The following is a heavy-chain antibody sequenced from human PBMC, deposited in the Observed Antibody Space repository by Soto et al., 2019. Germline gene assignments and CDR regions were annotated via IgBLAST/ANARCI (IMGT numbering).Heavy chain of an antibody. CDR1: GFTFSSYA. Sequence: QVQLVESGGGVVQPGRSLRLSCAASGFTFSSYAMHWVRQAPGKGLEWVAVISYDGSNKYYADSVKGRFTISRDNSKNTLYLQMNSLRAEDTAVYYCASGGEVYYGMDVWGQGTTVTVSS. CDR2: ISYDGSNK. V-gene: IGHV3-30-3*01. CDR3: ASGGEVYYGMDV. D-gene: IGHD3-10*01. J-gene: IGHJ6*02.